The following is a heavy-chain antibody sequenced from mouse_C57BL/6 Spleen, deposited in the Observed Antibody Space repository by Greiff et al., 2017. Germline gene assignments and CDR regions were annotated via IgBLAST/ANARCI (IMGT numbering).Heavy chain of an antibody. CDR2: IYPSDSET. Sequence: QVQLQQPGAELVRPGSSVKLSCKASGYTFTSYWMDWVKQRPGQGLEWIGNIYPSDSETHYNQKFKDKATMTVDKSSSTASMQLSSLTSEDSAVYYCARAHAFAYWGQGTLVTVSA. D-gene: IGHD6-5*01. CDR1: GYTFTSYW. CDR3: ARAHAFAY. J-gene: IGHJ3*01. V-gene: IGHV1-61*01.